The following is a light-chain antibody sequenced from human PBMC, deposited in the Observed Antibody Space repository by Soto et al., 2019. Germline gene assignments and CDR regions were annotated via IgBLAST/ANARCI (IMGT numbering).Light chain of an antibody. V-gene: IGKV1-5*03. Sequence: IQMTQSPSTLSASVGARVTITCRASQSISGWLAWYQQKPGKAPKLLIYKASSLESGVPSRFSGSGSGTEFTLTISSLQPDDFATYYCHQYDSYWTFGQGTKVEVK. CDR3: HQYDSYWT. J-gene: IGKJ1*01. CDR2: KAS. CDR1: QSISGW.